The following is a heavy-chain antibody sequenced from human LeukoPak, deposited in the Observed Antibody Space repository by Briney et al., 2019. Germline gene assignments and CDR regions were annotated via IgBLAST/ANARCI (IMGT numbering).Heavy chain of an antibody. CDR1: GYSISSGSY. Sequence: SETLSLTCTVSGYSISSGSYWGWIRPPPGKGLEWIEIIYHSESTYYNPSLKSRVTKSVDTSKNQFSLTLSSVTAADTAVYYCARWGIGGSWFNPWGQGTLVTVSS. CDR3: ARWGIGGSWFNP. V-gene: IGHV4-38-2*02. D-gene: IGHD3-16*01. CDR2: IYHSEST. J-gene: IGHJ5*02.